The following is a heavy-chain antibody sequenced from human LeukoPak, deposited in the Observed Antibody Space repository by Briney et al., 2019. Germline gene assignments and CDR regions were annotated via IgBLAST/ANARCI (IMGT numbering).Heavy chain of an antibody. CDR1: GYTFTSYG. Sequence: ASVKVSCKASGYTFTSYGISWVRQAPGQGLEWMGWISAYNGNTNYAQKFQGRVTMTIDTSTSTAYMEMRSLRSDDTAVYYCAKTHPYADYYFDYWGQGTLVTVSS. J-gene: IGHJ4*02. CDR3: AKTHPYADYYFDY. D-gene: IGHD4-17*01. CDR2: ISAYNGNT. V-gene: IGHV1-18*01.